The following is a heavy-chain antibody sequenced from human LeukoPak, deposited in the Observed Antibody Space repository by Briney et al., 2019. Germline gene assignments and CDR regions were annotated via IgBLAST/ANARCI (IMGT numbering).Heavy chain of an antibody. Sequence: GGSLRLSCAASGFTFSSYAMSWVRQAPGKGLEWVSAISGSGGSTYYADSVKGRFTISRDNSKNTLYLQMNSLRAEDTAVYYCAKDLYYDSSGYLYGMDVWGQGTTVTVSS. J-gene: IGHJ6*02. CDR2: ISGSGGST. V-gene: IGHV3-23*01. D-gene: IGHD3-22*01. CDR3: AKDLYYDSSGYLYGMDV. CDR1: GFTFSSYA.